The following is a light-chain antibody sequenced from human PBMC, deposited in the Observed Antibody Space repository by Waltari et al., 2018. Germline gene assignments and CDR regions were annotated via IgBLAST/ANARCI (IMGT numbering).Light chain of an antibody. V-gene: IGKV3-20*01. CDR2: GAS. Sequence: EIVLTQSPGTLSLSPGERATLSCRASESVSSSYLAWYQQKAGQALRLLIYGASTRATGIPDRFSGSGSGTDFTLTISRLEPEDFAVYYCQQYGSSPPYTFGQGTKLEIK. J-gene: IGKJ2*01. CDR1: ESVSSSY. CDR3: QQYGSSPPYT.